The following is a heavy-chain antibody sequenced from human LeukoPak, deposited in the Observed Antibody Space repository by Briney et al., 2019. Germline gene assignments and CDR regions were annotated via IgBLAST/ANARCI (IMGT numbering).Heavy chain of an antibody. Sequence: PGGSLRLSCAASGFTVSSNYMSWVRQAPGKGLEWLSVIYVGGSTYYADSVKGRFTISRDNSKNTLYLQMNSLRAEDTAVYYCAKPQSRYCGGDCYYAFDIWGQGTMVTVSS. J-gene: IGHJ3*02. CDR1: GFTVSSNY. CDR3: AKPQSRYCGGDCYYAFDI. D-gene: IGHD2-21*01. CDR2: IYVGGST. V-gene: IGHV3-53*01.